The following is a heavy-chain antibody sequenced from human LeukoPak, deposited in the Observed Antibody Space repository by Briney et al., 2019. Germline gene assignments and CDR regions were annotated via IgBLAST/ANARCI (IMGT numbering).Heavy chain of an antibody. Sequence: ASVKVSCKASGYTFTGYYMHWVRQAPGQGLEWMGWINPNSGGTNYAQKFQGWVTMTRDTSISTAYMELSRLRSDDTAVYYCARGGGNYYDSSGYAHWGQGTLVTASS. CDR3: ARGGGNYYDSSGYAH. CDR2: INPNSGGT. J-gene: IGHJ4*02. V-gene: IGHV1-2*04. CDR1: GYTFTGYY. D-gene: IGHD3-22*01.